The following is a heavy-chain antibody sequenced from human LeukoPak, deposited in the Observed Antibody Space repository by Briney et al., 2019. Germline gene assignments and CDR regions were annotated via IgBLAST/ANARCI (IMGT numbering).Heavy chain of an antibody. CDR2: IYYSGST. J-gene: IGHJ4*02. CDR3: ASDFYCSSTSCRGIFDY. D-gene: IGHD2-2*01. V-gene: IGHV4-39*01. CDR1: GGSISSSSYY. Sequence: SETLSLTCTVSGGSISSSSYYWGWIRQPPGKGLEWIGSIYYSGSTYYNPSLKSRVTISVDTSKNQFSLKLSSVTAADTAVYYCASDFYCSSTSCRGIFDYWGRGTLVTVSS.